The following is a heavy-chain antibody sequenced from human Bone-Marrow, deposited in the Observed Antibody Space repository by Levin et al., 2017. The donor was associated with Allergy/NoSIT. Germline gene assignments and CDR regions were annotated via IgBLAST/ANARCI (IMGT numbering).Heavy chain of an antibody. CDR3: ARLGAGLPGTAGLSYYYYAMDV. V-gene: IGHV5-51*01. CDR2: IDPADSAT. Sequence: RGESLKISCKGFEYPFGRYWIAWVRQMPGKGLEWMGIIDPADSATKYSPSFQGHVTISADKSISTASLPWSSLKASDTAVYYCARLGAGLPGTAGLSYYYYAMDVWGQGTTVTVSS. D-gene: IGHD2-2*01. J-gene: IGHJ6*02. CDR1: EYPFGRYW.